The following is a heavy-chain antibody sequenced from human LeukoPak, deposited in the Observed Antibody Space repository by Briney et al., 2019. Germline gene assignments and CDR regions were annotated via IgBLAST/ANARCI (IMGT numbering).Heavy chain of an antibody. CDR3: ARALAVLGRGPRDFDF. CDR1: GYTFTSYG. D-gene: IGHD4/OR15-4a*01. Sequence: ASVKVSCKASGYTFTSYGISWVRQAPGQGLEWMGWISAYNGNTNYAQKLQGRVTMTTDAPTATAHMELRSLRSDDTAVYYCARALAVLGRGPRDFDFWGQGTLVTVSS. J-gene: IGHJ4*02. CDR2: ISAYNGNT. V-gene: IGHV1-18*01.